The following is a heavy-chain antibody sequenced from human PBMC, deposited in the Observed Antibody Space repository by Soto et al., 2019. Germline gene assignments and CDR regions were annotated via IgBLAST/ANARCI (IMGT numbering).Heavy chain of an antibody. V-gene: IGHV1-3*01. CDR3: ARGPDTARDYYMDV. J-gene: IGHJ6*03. CDR1: GYTFTSYA. Sequence: ASVKVSCKASGYTFTSYAMHWVRQAPGQRLEWMGWINAGNGNTKYSQKFQGRVTITRDTSASTAYMELSSLRSEDTAVYYCARGPDTARDYYMDVWGKGTTVTVSS. D-gene: IGHD5-18*01. CDR2: INAGNGNT.